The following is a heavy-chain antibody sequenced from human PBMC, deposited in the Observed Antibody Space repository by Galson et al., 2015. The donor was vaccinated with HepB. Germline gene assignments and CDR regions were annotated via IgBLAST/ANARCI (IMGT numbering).Heavy chain of an antibody. D-gene: IGHD3-22*01. V-gene: IGHV3-30-3*01. CDR3: VRGDPPQNFYDSSGYYYLFDY. CDR2: ILYDDTNK. J-gene: IGHJ4*02. CDR1: GFSFSNYA. Sequence: SLRLSCAASGFSFSNYAMHWFRQAPGKGLGWLAVILYDDTNKCYADSVKGRFTISSDNSKNTLYLQMNSLRTEDTAIYYCVRGDPPQNFYDSSGYYYLFDYWGQGTLVTVSS.